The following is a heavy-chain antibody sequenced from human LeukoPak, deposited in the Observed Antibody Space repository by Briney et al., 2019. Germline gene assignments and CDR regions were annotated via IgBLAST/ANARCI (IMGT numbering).Heavy chain of an antibody. CDR2: IYTRGST. CDR3: AGEGHYYDSTGYYYGGEDY. Sequence: PSETLSLTCTVSGGSITSYYWSWIRQPAGKGLEWIGRIYTRGSTNYNPPLKSRVTVSVDTSRNQFSLKLTSVTAADTAVYYCAGEGHYYDSTGYYYGGEDYWGQGTLVTVSS. D-gene: IGHD3-22*01. V-gene: IGHV4-4*07. CDR1: GGSITSYY. J-gene: IGHJ4*02.